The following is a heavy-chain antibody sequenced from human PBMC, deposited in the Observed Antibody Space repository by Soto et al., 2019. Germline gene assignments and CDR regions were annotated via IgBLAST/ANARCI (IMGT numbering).Heavy chain of an antibody. Sequence: QVQLVESGGGVVQPGRSLRLSCAASGFTFGTYAMHWVRQAPGKGLEWVAVISYDGRSKYYVDSVRGRFTISRDNSNNTLFMQMNSLRAEDTAVYYCVKDSGPYSSSSYGYWGQGTLVTASS. D-gene: IGHD6-13*01. CDR2: ISYDGRSK. CDR1: GFTFGTYA. CDR3: VKDSGPYSSSSYGY. J-gene: IGHJ4*02. V-gene: IGHV3-30*18.